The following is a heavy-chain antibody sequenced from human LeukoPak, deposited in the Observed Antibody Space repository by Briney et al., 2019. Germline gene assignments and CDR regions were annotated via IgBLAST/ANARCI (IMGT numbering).Heavy chain of an antibody. CDR3: ARAYQGGSGSYRYNWFDP. D-gene: IGHD3-10*01. CDR1: GDSVSINSAA. Sequence: SQTLSLTCAISGDSVSINSAAWNWIRQSPSRGLEWLGRTYYRSKWYNDYAVSVKSRITINPDTSKNQFSLQLNSVTPEDTAVYYCARAYQGGSGSYRYNWFDPWGQGTLVTVSS. V-gene: IGHV6-1*01. CDR2: TYYRSKWYN. J-gene: IGHJ5*02.